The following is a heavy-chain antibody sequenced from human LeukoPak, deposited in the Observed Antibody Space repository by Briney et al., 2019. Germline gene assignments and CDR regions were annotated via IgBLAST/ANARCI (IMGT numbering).Heavy chain of an antibody. J-gene: IGHJ5*02. CDR3: ARGRGNMIS. V-gene: IGHV4-38-2*02. Sequence: SETLSLTCTVSGYSISSGYYWSWIRQPPGKGLEWIGEINHSGSTNYNPSLKSRVTISVDTSKNQFSLKLSSVTAADTAVYYCARGRGNMISWGQGTLVTVSS. CDR2: INHSGST. CDR1: GYSISSGYY. D-gene: IGHD2/OR15-2a*01.